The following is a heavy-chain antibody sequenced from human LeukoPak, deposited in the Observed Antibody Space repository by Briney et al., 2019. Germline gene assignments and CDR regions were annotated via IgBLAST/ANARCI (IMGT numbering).Heavy chain of an antibody. CDR3: TRDHPYYYDNSGYPLDY. CDR2: IRSKAYGVTT. CDR1: GFTFGDYA. J-gene: IGHJ4*02. V-gene: IGHV3-49*04. Sequence: GGSLRLSCAASGFTFGDYAVSWVRQAPGKGLEWIGFIRSKAYGVTTQYAASVKGRFTLSRDDSKSITYLQMNSLKTEDTAVYYCTRDHPYYYDNSGYPLDYWGQGTLVTVSS. D-gene: IGHD3-22*01.